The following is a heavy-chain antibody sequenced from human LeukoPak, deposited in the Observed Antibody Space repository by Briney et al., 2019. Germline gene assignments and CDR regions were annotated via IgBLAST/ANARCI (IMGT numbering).Heavy chain of an antibody. Sequence: GRSLRLSCAASGFTFSSYGMHWVRQAPGKGLEWVAVISYDGSNKYYADSVKGRFTISRDNSKNTLYLQMNSLRAEDTAVYYCAKVRVAHDFDYWGQGTLVTVSS. CDR2: ISYDGSNK. V-gene: IGHV3-30*18. J-gene: IGHJ4*02. CDR3: AKVRVAHDFDY. CDR1: GFTFSSYG. D-gene: IGHD3-3*01.